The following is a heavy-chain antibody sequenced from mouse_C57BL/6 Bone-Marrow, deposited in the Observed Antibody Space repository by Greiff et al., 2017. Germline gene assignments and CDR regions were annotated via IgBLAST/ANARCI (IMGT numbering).Heavy chain of an antibody. CDR1: GYTFTSYW. CDR2: IDPSDSYT. Sequence: QVQLQQPGAELVKPGASVKLSCTASGYTFTSYWMPWVQQTPGQGLEWIAEIDPSDSYTNYTHKFKGKATFTVDTSASTAYVQLSSLTSEYSAVYYCAREGDFNYYGYDWFAYWGQGTLGTVS. J-gene: IGHJ3*01. D-gene: IGHD2-2*01. V-gene: IGHV1-50*01. CDR3: AREGDFNYYGYDWFAY.